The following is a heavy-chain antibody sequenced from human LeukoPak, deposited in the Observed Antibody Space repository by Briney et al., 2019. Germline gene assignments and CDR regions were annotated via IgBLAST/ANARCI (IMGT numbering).Heavy chain of an antibody. J-gene: IGHJ4*02. D-gene: IGHD3-22*01. CDR1: GGSISSSNW. Sequence: PSGTLSLTCAVSGGSISSSNWWSWVRQPPGKGLEWIGEIYHSGSTNYNPSLKSRVTISVDKSKNQFSLKLSSVTAADTAVYYCARDKGYYDSSCYYLDYWGQGTLVTVSS. CDR2: IYHSGST. V-gene: IGHV4-4*02. CDR3: ARDKGYYDSSCYYLDY.